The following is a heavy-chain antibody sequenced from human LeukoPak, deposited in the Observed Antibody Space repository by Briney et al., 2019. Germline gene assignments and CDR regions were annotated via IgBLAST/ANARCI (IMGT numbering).Heavy chain of an antibody. Sequence: GGSLRLSCAASGFTFSSYAMSWVRQAPGKGLEWVSAISGSGGSTYYADSVKGRFTISRDNSENTLYLQMNSLRAEDTAVYYCAKGLSPYYYGSGSYSPTWFDPWGQGTLVTVSS. J-gene: IGHJ5*02. V-gene: IGHV3-23*01. CDR1: GFTFSSYA. D-gene: IGHD3-10*01. CDR2: ISGSGGST. CDR3: AKGLSPYYYGSGSYSPTWFDP.